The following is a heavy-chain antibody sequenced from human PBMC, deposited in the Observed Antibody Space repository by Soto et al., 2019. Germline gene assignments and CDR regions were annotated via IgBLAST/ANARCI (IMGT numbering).Heavy chain of an antibody. D-gene: IGHD3-22*01. CDR1: GGSISSGDYY. CDR2: IYYSGST. Sequence: PSETLSLTCTVSGGSISSGDYYWSWIRQSPGKGLEWIGYIYYSGSTYYNPSLKSLFTISVDTSKNQFSLKLSSVTAADTAVYYCARVDYYDSSGQYHFGYWGQGALVTVSS. J-gene: IGHJ4*02. CDR3: ARVDYYDSSGQYHFGY. V-gene: IGHV4-30-4*01.